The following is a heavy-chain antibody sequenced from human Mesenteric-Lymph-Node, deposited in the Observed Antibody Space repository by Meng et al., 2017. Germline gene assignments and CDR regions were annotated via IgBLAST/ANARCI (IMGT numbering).Heavy chain of an antibody. CDR3: ARALWDSSGYDGDAFDI. J-gene: IGHJ3*02. Sequence: GSLRLSCTVSGGSISSYYWSWIRQPAGKGLEWIGRIYTSGSTNYNPSLKSRVTMSVDTSKNQFSLKLSSVTAADTAVYYCARALWDSSGYDGDAFDIWGQGTMVTVSS. CDR1: GGSISSYY. CDR2: IYTSGST. V-gene: IGHV4-4*07. D-gene: IGHD3-22*01.